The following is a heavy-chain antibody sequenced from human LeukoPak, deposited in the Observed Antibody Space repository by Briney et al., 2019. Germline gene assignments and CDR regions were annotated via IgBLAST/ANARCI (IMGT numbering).Heavy chain of an antibody. CDR1: GFTFSSYA. D-gene: IGHD1-1*01. CDR2: ISGSGGST. V-gene: IGHV3-23*01. J-gene: IGHJ4*02. CDR3: ARESRYHFDY. Sequence: PGGSLRLSCAASGFTFSSYAMSWVRQAPGKGLEWVSAISGSGGSTYYADSVKGRFTISRDNAKNSLYLQMNSLRAEDTAVYYCARESRYHFDYWGQGTLVTVSS.